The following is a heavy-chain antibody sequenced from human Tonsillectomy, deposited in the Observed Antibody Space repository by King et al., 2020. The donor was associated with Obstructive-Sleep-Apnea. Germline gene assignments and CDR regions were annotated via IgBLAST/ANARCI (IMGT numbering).Heavy chain of an antibody. Sequence: QLVQSGAEVKKPGESLKISCKGSGYTFITYWVAWVRQMPGKGLEWMGIIWPSDSETTYSPSFQGQVTISADKSISTAYLQWNSLKASDTAIYYCARRDYYGSAIGYWGQGTLVTVSS. D-gene: IGHD3-10*01. V-gene: IGHV5-51*01. CDR3: ARRDYYGSAIGY. CDR2: IWPSDSET. CDR1: GYTFITYW. J-gene: IGHJ4*02.